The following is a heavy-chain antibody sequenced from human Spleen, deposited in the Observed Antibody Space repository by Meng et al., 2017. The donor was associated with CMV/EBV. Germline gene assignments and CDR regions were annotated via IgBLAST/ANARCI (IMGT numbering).Heavy chain of an antibody. CDR2: IGTAGDT. V-gene: IGHV3-13*01. J-gene: IGHJ6*02. Sequence: GESLKISCAASGFTFSSYDMHWVRQATGKGLEWVSAIGTAGDTYYPGSVKGRFTISRDSAKNSLYLQMDSLRADDTAVYYCARSGYADYYGLDVWGQGTTVTVSS. CDR1: GFTFSSYD. D-gene: IGHD5-12*01. CDR3: ARSGYADYYGLDV.